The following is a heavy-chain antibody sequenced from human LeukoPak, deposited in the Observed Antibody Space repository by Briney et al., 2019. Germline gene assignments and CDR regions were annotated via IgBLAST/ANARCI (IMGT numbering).Heavy chain of an antibody. CDR2: ISGYNGTT. D-gene: IGHD2-8*01. Sequence: ASVKSSCMPSGYTFTNYAIIGVREAPGQGLEWMGWISGYNGTTNYAQTLQARDTMTTETYTSTAYLELRSLRSDDTAVYYCATDNGQWAPWGQGTLVTVSS. J-gene: IGHJ5*02. CDR3: ATDNGQWAP. CDR1: GYTFTNYA. V-gene: IGHV1-18*01.